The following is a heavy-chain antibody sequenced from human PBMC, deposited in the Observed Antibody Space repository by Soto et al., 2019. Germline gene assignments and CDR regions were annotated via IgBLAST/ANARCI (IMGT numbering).Heavy chain of an antibody. D-gene: IGHD6-19*01. V-gene: IGHV4-59*01. J-gene: IGHJ5*02. CDR2: IYYSGST. CDR1: GGSISSYY. CDR3: ARGGSSGWARWFAA. Sequence: QVQLQESGPGLVKPSETLSLTCTVSGGSISSYYWSWIRQPPGKGLEWIGYIYYSGSTNYNPSLKSRVTISVDTSKNPGSLKLSSVTAADTGVYYWARGGSSGWARWFAAWGQGTLVTVAS.